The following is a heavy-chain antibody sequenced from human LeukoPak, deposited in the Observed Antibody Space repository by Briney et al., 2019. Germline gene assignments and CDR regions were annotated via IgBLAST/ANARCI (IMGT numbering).Heavy chain of an antibody. CDR1: GYTFTGYY. D-gene: IGHD6-13*01. Sequence: ASVKVSCKASGYTFTGYYLHWVRQAPGQGLEWMGWINSNNGGTNYAQKFQGRVSMTRDTSMNTGYMELSRLRSDDTAVYYCAREVYSSSWVDYWGQGTLVTVSS. J-gene: IGHJ4*02. CDR3: AREVYSSSWVDY. V-gene: IGHV1-2*02. CDR2: INSNNGGT.